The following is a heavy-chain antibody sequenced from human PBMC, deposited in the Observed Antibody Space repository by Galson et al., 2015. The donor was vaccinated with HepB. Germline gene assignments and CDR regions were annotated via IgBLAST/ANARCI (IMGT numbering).Heavy chain of an antibody. V-gene: IGHV3-21*01. J-gene: IGHJ4*02. CDR3: ASQEGGDRHFDY. CDR1: GFTLSSYS. Sequence: SLRLSCAASGFTLSSYSMNWVRQAPGKGLEWVSSISSSTSYIYYADSVKGRFTISRDNAKNSLYLQMNSLRAEDTAVYYCASQEGGDRHFDYWGQGTLVTVSS. D-gene: IGHD2-21*02. CDR2: ISSSTSYI.